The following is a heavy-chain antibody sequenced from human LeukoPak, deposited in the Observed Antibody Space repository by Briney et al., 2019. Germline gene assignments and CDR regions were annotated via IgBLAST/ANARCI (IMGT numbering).Heavy chain of an antibody. Sequence: SETLSLTCAVYGGSFSGYYWSWIRQPPGKGLEWIGEINHSGSTNYNPSLKSRVTISVDTSKNQFSLKLSSVTTADTAVYYCARGGGRWLQSCFDYWGQGTLVTVSS. CDR2: INHSGST. CDR1: GGSFSGYY. CDR3: ARGGGRWLQSCFDY. V-gene: IGHV4-34*01. D-gene: IGHD5-24*01. J-gene: IGHJ4*02.